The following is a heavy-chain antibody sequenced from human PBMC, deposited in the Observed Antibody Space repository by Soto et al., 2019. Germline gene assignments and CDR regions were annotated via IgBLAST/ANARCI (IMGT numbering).Heavy chain of an antibody. CDR1: GGSISSYY. Sequence: SETLSLTCTVSGGSISSYYWSWIRQPAGKGLEWTGRIYTSGSTNYNPSLKSRVTMSVDTSKNQFSLKLSSVTAADTAVYYCARDRVAAADSNWFDPWGQGTLVTVSS. CDR2: IYTSGST. V-gene: IGHV4-4*07. J-gene: IGHJ5*02. D-gene: IGHD6-13*01. CDR3: ARDRVAAADSNWFDP.